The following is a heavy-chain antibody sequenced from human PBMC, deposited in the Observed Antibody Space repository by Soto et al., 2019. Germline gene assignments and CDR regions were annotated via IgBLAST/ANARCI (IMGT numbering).Heavy chain of an antibody. Sequence: ASVKVSCKASGYTFTSYAMHWVRQAPGQRLEWMGWINAGNGNTEYSQKFQGRVTITRDTSASTAYMELSSLRSEDTAVYYCARFRTLDYWGQGTLVTVSS. V-gene: IGHV1-3*01. CDR1: GYTFTSYA. J-gene: IGHJ4*02. CDR3: ARFRTLDY. CDR2: INAGNGNT.